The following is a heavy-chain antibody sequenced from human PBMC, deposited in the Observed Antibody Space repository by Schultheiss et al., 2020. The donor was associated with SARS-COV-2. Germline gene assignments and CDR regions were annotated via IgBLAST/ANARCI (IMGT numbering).Heavy chain of an antibody. J-gene: IGHJ1*01. D-gene: IGHD2-15*01. CDR1: GYTFTSYY. V-gene: IGHV1-46*01. Sequence: ASVKVSCKASGYTFTSYYMHWVRQAPGQGLEWMGVINPSGGSTSYAQKFQGRVTMTRDTSTSTVYMELSSLRSEDTAVYYCARDVGEAEYFQHWGQGTLVTVSS. CDR2: INPSGGST. CDR3: ARDVGEAEYFQH.